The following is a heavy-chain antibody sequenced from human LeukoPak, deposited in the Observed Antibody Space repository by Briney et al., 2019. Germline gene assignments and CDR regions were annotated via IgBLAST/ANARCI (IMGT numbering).Heavy chain of an antibody. CDR2: ISSSSSYI. CDR1: GFTFSSYS. V-gene: IGHV3-21*01. Sequence: PGGSLRLSCAASGFTFSSYSMNWVRQAPGKGLEWVSSISSSSSYIYYADSVKGRFTISRDNAKNSLYLQMNSLRAEDTAVYYCARDFILAEWLSPGGAFDIWGQGTMVTVSS. J-gene: IGHJ3*02. D-gene: IGHD3-3*01. CDR3: ARDFILAEWLSPGGAFDI.